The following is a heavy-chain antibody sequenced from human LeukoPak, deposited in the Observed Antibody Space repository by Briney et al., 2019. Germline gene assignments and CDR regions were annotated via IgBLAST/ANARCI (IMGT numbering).Heavy chain of an antibody. CDR1: GYRFTDFH. J-gene: IGHJ4*02. V-gene: IGHV1-18*01. Sequence: ASVKVSCKASGYRFTDFHIHWVRQAPGQGLEWMGWISGNNDNPNYGQKFKGRFTVTTDSSTSTAYMELRNLRSDDTAVYYCARDGTSTDDYWGQGTLVTVSS. CDR3: ARDGTSTDDY. D-gene: IGHD2-2*01. CDR2: ISGNNDNP.